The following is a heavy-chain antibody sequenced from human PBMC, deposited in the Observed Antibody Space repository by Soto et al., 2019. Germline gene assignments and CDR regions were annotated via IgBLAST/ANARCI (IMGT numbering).Heavy chain of an antibody. Sequence: PSETLSLTCAVYGGSFSGYYWSWIRQPPGKGLEWIGEINHSGSTNYNPSLKSRVTISVDTSKNQFSLKLSSVTAADTAVYYCARGFRGGPLGDYYYYGMDVWGQGTTVTVSS. D-gene: IGHD2-15*01. J-gene: IGHJ6*02. CDR1: GGSFSGYY. CDR2: INHSGST. CDR3: ARGFRGGPLGDYYYYGMDV. V-gene: IGHV4-34*01.